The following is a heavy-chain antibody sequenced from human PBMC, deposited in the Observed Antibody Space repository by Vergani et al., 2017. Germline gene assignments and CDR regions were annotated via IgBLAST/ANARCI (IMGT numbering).Heavy chain of an antibody. V-gene: IGHV1-2*02. CDR3: ARPDIAAALWVGFDP. CDR1: GYTFTGYY. CDR2: INPNSGGT. J-gene: IGHJ5*02. Sequence: QVQLVQSGAEVKKPGASVKVFCKASGYTFTGYYMHLVRQAPGQGLEWMGWINPNSGGTNYAQKFQGRVTMTRDTSISTAYMGLSRLRSDDTAVYYCARPDIAAALWVGFDPWGQGTLVTVSS. D-gene: IGHD6-13*01.